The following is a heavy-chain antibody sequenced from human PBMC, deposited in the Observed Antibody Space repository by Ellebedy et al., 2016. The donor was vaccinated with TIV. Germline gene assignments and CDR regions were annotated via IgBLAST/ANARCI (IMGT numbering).Heavy chain of an antibody. Sequence: GGSLRLSCAASGFTVSSNYMTWVRQAPGKGLEWVSIIYSGGSTNYADPVKGRFTISRDNSKNTLYLEMNSLRVEDTAVYYCARGVHGGNFDDWGQGTLVTVSS. D-gene: IGHD4-23*01. CDR2: IYSGGST. CDR1: GFTVSSNY. J-gene: IGHJ4*02. CDR3: ARGVHGGNFDD. V-gene: IGHV3-66*01.